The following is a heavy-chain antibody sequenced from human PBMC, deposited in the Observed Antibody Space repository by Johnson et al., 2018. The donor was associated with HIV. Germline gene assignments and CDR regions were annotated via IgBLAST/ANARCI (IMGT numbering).Heavy chain of an antibody. V-gene: IGHV3-7*01. CDR3: TRVSSTSWALDI. CDR1: GFTFSSSW. J-gene: IGHJ3*02. Sequence: EVQLVESGGGLVQPGGSLRLSCAASGFTFSSSWMNWVRQAPGKGLEWVANIKQDESEKYYVDSVKGRFTISRDNAKNSLYLQLNSLRAEDTAVYYCTRVSSTSWALDIWGQGTVVIVSS. D-gene: IGHD2-15*01. CDR2: IKQDESEK.